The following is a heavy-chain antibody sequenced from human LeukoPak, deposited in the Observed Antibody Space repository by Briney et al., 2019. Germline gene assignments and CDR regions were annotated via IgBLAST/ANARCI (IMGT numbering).Heavy chain of an antibody. J-gene: IGHJ4*02. V-gene: IGHV4-39*01. Sequence: SETLFLTCTVSGGSISSSSYYWGWIRQPPGKGLEWIGSIYYSGSTYYNPSLKSRVTISVDTSKNQFSLKLSSVTAADTAVYYCARQTGYCSGGSCRGYWGQGTLVTVSS. CDR2: IYYSGST. CDR3: ARQTGYCSGGSCRGY. D-gene: IGHD2-15*01. CDR1: GGSISSSSYY.